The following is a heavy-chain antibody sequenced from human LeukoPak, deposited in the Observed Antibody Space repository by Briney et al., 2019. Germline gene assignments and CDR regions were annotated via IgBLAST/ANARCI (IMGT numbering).Heavy chain of an antibody. CDR1: GFTFSSYE. CDR3: ARDTRGGPYDSSGYYCFDY. D-gene: IGHD3-22*01. CDR2: ISSSGSTI. Sequence: PGGSLRLSCAASGFTFSSYEMNWVRQAPGKGLEWVSYISSSGSTIYYADSVKGRFTISRDNAKNSLYLQMNSLRAEDTAVYYCARDTRGGPYDSSGYYCFDYWGQGTLVTVSS. V-gene: IGHV3-48*03. J-gene: IGHJ4*02.